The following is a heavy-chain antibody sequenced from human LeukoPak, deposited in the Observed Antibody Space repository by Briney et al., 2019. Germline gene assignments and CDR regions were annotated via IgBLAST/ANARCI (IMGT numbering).Heavy chain of an antibody. Sequence: GGSLRLSCAASGFTFDDYAMHWVRQAPGKGLEWVSGISWNSGSIGYADSVKGRFTISRDNAKNSLYLQMNSLRAEDTALYYCARAKYGSGSYYPHWGQGTLVTASS. D-gene: IGHD3-10*01. CDR2: ISWNSGSI. V-gene: IGHV3-9*01. J-gene: IGHJ4*02. CDR3: ARAKYGSGSYYPH. CDR1: GFTFDDYA.